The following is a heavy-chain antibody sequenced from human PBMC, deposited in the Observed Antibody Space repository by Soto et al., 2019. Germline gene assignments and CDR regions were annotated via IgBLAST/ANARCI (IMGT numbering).Heavy chain of an antibody. Sequence: SLTCTVSGGSISNGGYYWSWFRQHPGKGLEWIGYIYYTGSTYYNPSLKSRVTIPVDTSKNQFSLQLSSVTAADTAVYCCARDSHGDYVGYWGQETLVTVSS. CDR1: GGSISNGGYY. V-gene: IGHV4-31*03. D-gene: IGHD4-17*01. CDR2: IYYTGST. CDR3: ARDSHGDYVGY. J-gene: IGHJ4*02.